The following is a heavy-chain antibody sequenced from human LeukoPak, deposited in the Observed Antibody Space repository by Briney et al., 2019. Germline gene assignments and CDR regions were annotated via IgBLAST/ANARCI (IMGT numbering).Heavy chain of an antibody. CDR2: ISYDGSNK. J-gene: IGHJ4*02. Sequence: GGSLRLSCAASGFTFSAYAMHWVRQAPGKGLEWVSVISYDGSNKDYADSVKGRFTISRDNLKNTLSLQMNSLRAEDTAVYYCARASSGWYGSLDYWGQGTLVTVSS. CDR3: ARASSGWYGSLDY. D-gene: IGHD6-19*01. V-gene: IGHV3-30*04. CDR1: GFTFSAYA.